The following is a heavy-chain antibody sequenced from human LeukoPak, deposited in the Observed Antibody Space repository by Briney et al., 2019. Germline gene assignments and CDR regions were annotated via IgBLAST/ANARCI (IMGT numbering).Heavy chain of an antibody. CDR1: GFTFSSYA. CDR2: ISYDGSNK. J-gene: IGHJ4*02. V-gene: IGHV3-30*04. D-gene: IGHD2-2*01. Sequence: GGSLRLSCAASGFTFSSYAMHWVRQAPGKGLEWVAVISYDGSNKYYADSVKGRFTISRDNSKNTLYLQVNSLRAEDTAVYYCARALGYCSSTSCYAVNYFDYWGQGTLVTVSS. CDR3: ARALGYCSSTSCYAVNYFDY.